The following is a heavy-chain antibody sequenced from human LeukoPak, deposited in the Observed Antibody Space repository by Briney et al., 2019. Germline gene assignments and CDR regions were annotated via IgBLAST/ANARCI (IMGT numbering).Heavy chain of an antibody. CDR1: GYTFTSYA. Sequence: ASVKVSCKASGYTFTSYAMHWVRQAPGQSLDWMGWINAGNGNTKYSQKFQGRVTITRDTSASTAYMELSSLRSEDTAVYYCARDLGLSNWFDPWGQGTLVTVSS. D-gene: IGHD7-27*01. J-gene: IGHJ5*02. CDR2: INAGNGNT. CDR3: ARDLGLSNWFDP. V-gene: IGHV1-3*01.